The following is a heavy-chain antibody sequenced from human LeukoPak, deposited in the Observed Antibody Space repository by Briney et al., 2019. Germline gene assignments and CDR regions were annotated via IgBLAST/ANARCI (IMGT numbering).Heavy chain of an antibody. J-gene: IGHJ2*01. Sequence: PGRSLRLSCAASGFTFSSYAIHWVRQAPGKGLEWVAVIGDTGRAKYYADSVEGRFTASRDNFKNTLYLEMNSLRYDDTALYYCAREAAWGNWYFDLWGRGTLVTVSS. D-gene: IGHD3-16*01. CDR3: AREAAWGNWYFDL. CDR2: IGDTGRAK. CDR1: GFTFSSYA. V-gene: IGHV3-30-3*01.